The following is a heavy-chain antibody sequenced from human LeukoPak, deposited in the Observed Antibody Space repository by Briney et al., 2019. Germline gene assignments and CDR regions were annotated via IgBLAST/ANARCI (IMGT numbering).Heavy chain of an antibody. CDR1: GGSISSSSYY. CDR3: ARRNMITFGGVIVLGYYFDY. CDR2: IYYSGST. J-gene: IGHJ4*02. D-gene: IGHD3-16*02. V-gene: IGHV4-39*01. Sequence: SETLSLTCTVAGGSISSSSYYWGWIRNPPGKGLEWIGSIYYSGSTYYNPSLKSRVTISVDTSKNQFSLKLSSVTAADTAVYYCARRNMITFGGVIVLGYYFDYWGQGTLVTVSS.